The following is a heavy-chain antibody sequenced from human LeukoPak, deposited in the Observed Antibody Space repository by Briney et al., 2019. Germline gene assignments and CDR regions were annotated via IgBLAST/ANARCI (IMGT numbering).Heavy chain of an antibody. J-gene: IGHJ4*02. CDR2: TYYSGNT. Sequence: SETLSLTCTVSVGSISSSSYYWGWIRQPPGKGLEWIGTTYYSGNTYYNPSLKSRVAISVDRSKNQFSLKLRSVIAADTAVYYCARVGWELLGPFDHWGQGTLVTVSS. CDR3: ARVGWELLGPFDH. V-gene: IGHV4-39*07. D-gene: IGHD1-26*01. CDR1: VGSISSSSYY.